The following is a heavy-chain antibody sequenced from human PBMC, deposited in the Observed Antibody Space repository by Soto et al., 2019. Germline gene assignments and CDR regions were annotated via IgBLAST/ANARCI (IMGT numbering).Heavy chain of an antibody. CDR2: IYPGDSET. V-gene: IGHV5-51*01. J-gene: IGHJ3*02. D-gene: IGHD7-27*01. Sequence: GESLKISCKGSGYSFTSYWIGWVRQMPGKGLEWMGIIYPGDSETRHSPSFQGQVTISADKYITPAYLQWSSLKASDTPMYYCATATGDDAFDIWGQGTMVTVSS. CDR1: GYSFTSYW. CDR3: ATATGDDAFDI.